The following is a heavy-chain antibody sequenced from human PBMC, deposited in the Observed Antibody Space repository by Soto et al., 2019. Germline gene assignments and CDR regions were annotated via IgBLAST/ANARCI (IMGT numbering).Heavy chain of an antibody. Sequence: QVHLVQSGAEVKKPGASVKVSCKTSGNTFPSYSMHWVRRAPGQRLEWMGWIFGGNGNTKYSQKFQDRFTITRDIPASTVYMELNSLTSEDTAVYYCARGLGVALNTPLGYWGQGTQVTVSS. CDR1: GNTFPSYS. CDR3: ARGLGVALNTPLGY. V-gene: IGHV1-3*01. D-gene: IGHD6-19*01. J-gene: IGHJ4*02. CDR2: IFGGNGNT.